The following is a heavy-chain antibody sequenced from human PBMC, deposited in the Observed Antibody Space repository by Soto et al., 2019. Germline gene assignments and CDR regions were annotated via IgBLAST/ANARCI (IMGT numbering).Heavy chain of an antibody. CDR3: AHSPCSGGSCYGYFDY. J-gene: IGHJ4*02. CDR2: IYWDDDK. D-gene: IGHD2-15*01. Sequence: QITLKESGPTLVKPTQTLTLTCTFSGFSLSTSGVGVGWIRQPPGKALQRLALIYWDDDKRYSPSLKSRLTTTKDTSKNRVVLTMTNMDPVDTATDYCAHSPCSGGSCYGYFDYWGQGTLVTVSS. CDR1: GFSLSTSGVG. V-gene: IGHV2-5*02.